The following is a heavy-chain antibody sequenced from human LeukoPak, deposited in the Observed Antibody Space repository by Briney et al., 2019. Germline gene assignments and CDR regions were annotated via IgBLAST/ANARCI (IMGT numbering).Heavy chain of an antibody. CDR1: GGSISSYS. J-gene: IGHJ4*02. Sequence: SETLSLTCTVSGGSISSYSWRWIRQPPGKGLEWIGYIYYSGSTNYNPSLKSRVTISVDTSKNQFSLKLSSVTAADTAVYYCARHRMATMPIDYWGQGTLVTVSS. D-gene: IGHD5-24*01. CDR3: ARHRMATMPIDY. V-gene: IGHV4-59*08. CDR2: IYYSGST.